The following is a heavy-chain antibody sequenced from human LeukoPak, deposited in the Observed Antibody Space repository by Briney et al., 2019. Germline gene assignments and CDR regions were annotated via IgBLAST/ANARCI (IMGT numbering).Heavy chain of an antibody. J-gene: IGHJ1*01. CDR3: AGGSSNPFFQH. CDR1: GFTFSSYW. Sequence: GGSLRLSCAASGFTFSSYWMSWVRQAPGKGLEWVANIKQDGSEKYYVDSVKGRFTISRDNAKNSLYLQMNSLRAEDTAVYYCAGGSSNPFFQHWGQGTLVTVSS. CDR2: IKQDGSEK. D-gene: IGHD6-13*01. V-gene: IGHV3-7*01.